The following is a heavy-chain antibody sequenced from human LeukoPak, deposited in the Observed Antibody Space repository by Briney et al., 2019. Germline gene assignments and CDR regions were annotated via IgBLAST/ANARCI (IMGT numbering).Heavy chain of an antibody. D-gene: IGHD1-26*01. CDR1: GYTFTGYY. CDR2: INPNSGGT. V-gene: IGHV1-2*02. Sequence: ASVKVSCKASGYTFTGYYMHWVRQAPGQGLEWMGWINPNSGGTNYAQKFQGRVTMTRDTSISTAYMELSRLRSDDTAVYYCAREETLYSGSYYVLGYWGQGTLVTVSS. CDR3: AREETLYSGSYYVLGY. J-gene: IGHJ4*02.